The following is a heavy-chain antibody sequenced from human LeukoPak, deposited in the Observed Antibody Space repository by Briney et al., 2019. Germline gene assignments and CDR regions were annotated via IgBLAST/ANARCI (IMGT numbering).Heavy chain of an antibody. CDR1: GGSFSGYY. J-gene: IGHJ4*02. CDR3: ARLGSSGYYSRASIDY. CDR2: INHSGST. V-gene: IGHV4-34*01. Sequence: SETLSLTCAVYGGSFSGYYWSWIRQPPGKGLEWIGEINHSGSTNYNPSLKSRVTISVDTSKNQFSLKLSSVTAADTAVYYCARLGSSGYYSRASIDYWGQGTLVTVSS. D-gene: IGHD3-22*01.